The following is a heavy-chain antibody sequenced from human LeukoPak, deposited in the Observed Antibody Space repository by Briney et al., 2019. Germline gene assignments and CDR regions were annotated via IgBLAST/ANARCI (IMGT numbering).Heavy chain of an antibody. V-gene: IGHV3-11*01. CDR2: IKSSGSTI. CDR1: GCIHHNYP. CDR3: ARALYREWPYDY. Sequence: GGALTHSLLGTGCIHHNYPMNWVRPPGAKERAGVSYIKSSGSTIYYADSVEGRFNISRDNAKNSLYLQMNSLRAEDTAVYYCARALYREWPYDYWGQGTLVTVSS. D-gene: IGHD3-3*01. J-gene: IGHJ4*02.